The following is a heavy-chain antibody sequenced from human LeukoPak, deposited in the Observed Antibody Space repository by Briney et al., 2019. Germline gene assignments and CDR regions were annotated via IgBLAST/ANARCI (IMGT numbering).Heavy chain of an antibody. CDR3: ARSGVTHATVNWFDP. Sequence: PGGSLRLSCAASGFIFSNYAMHWVRQAPGKGLEWVASITSATSSSTKVYYSDSLKGRFTISRDNAKSSLRLQMNGLRDEDTAIYYCARSGVTHATVNWFDPWGQGTLVTVSS. J-gene: IGHJ5*02. V-gene: IGHV3-21*01. CDR1: GFIFSNYA. D-gene: IGHD2-21*02. CDR2: ITSATSSSTKV.